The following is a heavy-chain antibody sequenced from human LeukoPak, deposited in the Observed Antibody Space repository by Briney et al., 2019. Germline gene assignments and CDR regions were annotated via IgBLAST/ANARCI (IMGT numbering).Heavy chain of an antibody. V-gene: IGHV4-34*01. CDR3: ARGGPTYYYDSSGLHDY. CDR1: GGSFSGYY. J-gene: IGHJ4*02. D-gene: IGHD3-22*01. Sequence: SETLSLTCAVYGGSFSGYYWSWIRQPPGKGLEWIGEINHSGSTSYNPSLKSRVTISVDTSKNQFSLKLSSVTAADTAVYYCARGGPTYYYDSSGLHDYWGQGTLVTVSS. CDR2: INHSGST.